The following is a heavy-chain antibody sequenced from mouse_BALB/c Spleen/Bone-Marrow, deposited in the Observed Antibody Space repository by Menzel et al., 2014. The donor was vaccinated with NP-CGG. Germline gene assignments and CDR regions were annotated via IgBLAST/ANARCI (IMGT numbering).Heavy chain of an antibody. CDR2: INPDSSTI. CDR3: ARNWDVGFAY. D-gene: IGHD4-1*01. Sequence: EVQLVESGGGLVQPGGSLKLSCAASGFDFSRYWMSWVRQAPGKGLEWIGEINPDSSTINYTPSLKDKFIISRDNAKNTLYLQMSKVRSEDAALYYCARNWDVGFAYWGQGTLVTVSA. CDR1: GFDFSRYW. J-gene: IGHJ3*01. V-gene: IGHV4-1*02.